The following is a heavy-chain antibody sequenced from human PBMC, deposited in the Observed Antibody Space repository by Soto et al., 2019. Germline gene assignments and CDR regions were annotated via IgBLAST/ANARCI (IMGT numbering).Heavy chain of an antibody. CDR3: AKGSASGRPYYFDY. J-gene: IGHJ4*02. CDR1: GFTFSNYV. V-gene: IGHV3-23*01. CDR2: ITGTTGGT. Sequence: GGSLRLSCVASGFTFSNYVMSWVRQAPGKGLEWVSAITGTTGGTYCADSVKGRFTTSRDNSKNTLYLQMNSLRDEDTAVYYCAKGSASGRPYYFDYWGQGTLVTVSS.